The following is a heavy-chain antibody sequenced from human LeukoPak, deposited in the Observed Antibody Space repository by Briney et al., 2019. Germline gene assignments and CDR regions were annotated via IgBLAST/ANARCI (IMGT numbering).Heavy chain of an antibody. Sequence: KPSETLSLICSVSGVSISYYHWSWIRQPPGRGLEWIGYIYYSGSTNYNPSLKRRVTLSVDTSKNQFFLNLRSVTAADTAMYYCARFQISGTWSIFDYWGQGTLVTVSS. V-gene: IGHV4-59*13. D-gene: IGHD6-13*01. CDR2: IYYSGST. CDR3: ARFQISGTWSIFDY. CDR1: GVSISYYH. J-gene: IGHJ4*02.